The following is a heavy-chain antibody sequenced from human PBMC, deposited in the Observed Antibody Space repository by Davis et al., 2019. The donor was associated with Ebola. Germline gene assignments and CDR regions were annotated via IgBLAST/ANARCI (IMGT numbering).Heavy chain of an antibody. V-gene: IGHV4-34*01. CDR2: INHSGST. J-gene: IGHJ6*04. Sequence: GSLRLSCAVYGGSFSGYYWSWIRQPPGKGLEWIGEINHSGSTNYNPSLKSRVTISVDTSKNQFSLKLSSVTAADTAVYYCARGLSTVATFSYYYYGMDVWGKGTTVTVSS. D-gene: IGHD4-17*01. CDR1: GGSFSGYY. CDR3: ARGLSTVATFSYYYYGMDV.